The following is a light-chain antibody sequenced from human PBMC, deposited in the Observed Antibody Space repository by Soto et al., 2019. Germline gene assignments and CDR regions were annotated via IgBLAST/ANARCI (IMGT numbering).Light chain of an antibody. J-gene: IGKJ1*01. CDR2: KAS. Sequence: DIQITQSPSTLSGSVGDRVTITCRASQTISSWLAWDQQKPGKAPKLLIYKASTLKSGVPSRFSGSGSGTEFTLTISSLQPDDFATYYCQHYNSYSEAFGQGTKVDIK. CDR3: QHYNSYSEA. CDR1: QTISSW. V-gene: IGKV1-5*03.